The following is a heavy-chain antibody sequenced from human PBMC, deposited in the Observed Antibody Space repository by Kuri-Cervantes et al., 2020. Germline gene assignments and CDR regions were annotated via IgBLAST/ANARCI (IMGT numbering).Heavy chain of an antibody. CDR1: GFTFSSYA. J-gene: IGHJ6*02. CDR2: ISYDGSNK. CDR3: ARDGVRKVRGVIHYYGMDV. Sequence: GGSLRLSCAASGFTFSSYAMSWVRQAPGKGLEWVAVISYDGSNKYYADSVKGRFAISRDNSKNTLYLQMNSLRAEDTAVYYCARDGVRKVRGVIHYYGMDVWGQGTTVTVSS. D-gene: IGHD3-10*01. V-gene: IGHV3-30*09.